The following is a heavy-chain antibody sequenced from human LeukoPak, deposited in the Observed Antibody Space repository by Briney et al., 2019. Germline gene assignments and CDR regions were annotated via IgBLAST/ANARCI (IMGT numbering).Heavy chain of an antibody. V-gene: IGHV1-69*13. J-gene: IGHJ3*02. CDR3: ARVGSHEAPLVDAFDI. CDR2: VIPIFGTA. Sequence: SVKVSCKASGGTFSSYAVSWVRQAPGQGLEWMGGVIPIFGTANYAQKFQGRVTITADESTSTAYMELSSLRSEDTAVYYCARVGSHEAPLVDAFDIWGQGTMVTVSS. CDR1: GGTFSSYA. D-gene: IGHD1-26*01.